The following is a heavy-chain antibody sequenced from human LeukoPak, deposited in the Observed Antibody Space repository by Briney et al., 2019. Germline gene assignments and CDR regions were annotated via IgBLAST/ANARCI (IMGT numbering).Heavy chain of an antibody. Sequence: GGSLRLSCSASGFTFSNGWMSWVRQAPGRGLEWVSSISSSSSYIYYADSVKGRFTISRDNAKNSLYLQMNSLRAEDTAVYYCARDYDSSGDYWGQGTLVTVSS. CDR3: ARDYDSSGDY. J-gene: IGHJ4*02. D-gene: IGHD3-22*01. CDR2: ISSSSSYI. CDR1: GFTFSNGW. V-gene: IGHV3-21*01.